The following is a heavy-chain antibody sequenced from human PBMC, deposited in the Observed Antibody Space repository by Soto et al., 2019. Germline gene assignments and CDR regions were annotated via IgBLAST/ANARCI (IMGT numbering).Heavy chain of an antibody. D-gene: IGHD2-15*01. CDR2: ISSSSSTI. CDR3: ARDLRYCSGGSCYGNGIDV. CDR1: GFTFSSYS. J-gene: IGHJ6*02. V-gene: IGHV3-48*02. Sequence: GGSLRLSCTASGFTFSSYSMNWVRQAPGKGLEWVSYISSSSSTIYYADSVKGRFTISRDNAKNSLYLQMNSLRDEDTAVYYCARDLRYCSGGSCYGNGIDVWGQGTTVTVSS.